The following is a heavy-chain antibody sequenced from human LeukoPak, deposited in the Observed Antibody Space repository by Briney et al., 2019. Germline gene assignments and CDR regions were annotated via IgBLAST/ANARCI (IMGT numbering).Heavy chain of an antibody. D-gene: IGHD2/OR15-2a*01. CDR3: AKEFNRGFPDY. Sequence: PGGSLRLSCAASGFTFSTYGMHWVRQAPGKGLEWVAVISYDGSNEYYADSVKGRFTISRDNSKNTLYLQMSSLRAEDTAVYYCAKEFNRGFPDYWGQGPLVTVPS. V-gene: IGHV3-30*18. CDR1: GFTFSTYG. CDR2: ISYDGSNE. J-gene: IGHJ4*02.